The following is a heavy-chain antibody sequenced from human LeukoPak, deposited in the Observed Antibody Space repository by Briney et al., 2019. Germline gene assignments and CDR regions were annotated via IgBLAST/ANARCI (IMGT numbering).Heavy chain of an antibody. CDR2: MNPNSGNT. D-gene: IGHD6-13*01. CDR1: GYTFTSYD. V-gene: IGHV1-8*03. Sequence: ASVKVSCKASGYTFTSYDINWVRQATGQGLEWMGWMNPNSGNTGYAQKFQGRVTITRNTSISTAYMEPSSLRSEDTAVYYCARVELAAAGIAFDIWGQGTMVTVSS. J-gene: IGHJ3*02. CDR3: ARVELAAAGIAFDI.